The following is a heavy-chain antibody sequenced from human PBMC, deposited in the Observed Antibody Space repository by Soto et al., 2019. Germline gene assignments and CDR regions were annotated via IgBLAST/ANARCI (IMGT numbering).Heavy chain of an antibody. J-gene: IGHJ4*02. CDR3: SKFGPGADY. CDR1: GFAFSRYG. Sequence: EVQLLESGGASVQPGGSVRLSCVVSGFAFSRYGMSWVRQAPGKGLEWVAHISGSGYSINYAESVKGRFTISRDNSNGTLYLQMNSLTVEDTALYYCSKFGPGADYWGQGTLVTVSS. V-gene: IGHV3-23*01. CDR2: ISGSGYSI. D-gene: IGHD3-3*01.